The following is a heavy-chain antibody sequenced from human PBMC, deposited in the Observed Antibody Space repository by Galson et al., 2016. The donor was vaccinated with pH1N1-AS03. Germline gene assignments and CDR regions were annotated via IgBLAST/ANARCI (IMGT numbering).Heavy chain of an antibody. Sequence: SETLSLTCTVSGGSMSSYYWSWIRQPPGKGMEWIGYIYYSGSTNYNPSLKRRVTISVDTSKNQFSLRLSSVTAADTALYYCARSPRTIAVAGTFPRRFDPWGQGMLVTVSS. V-gene: IGHV4-59*08. CDR3: ARSPRTIAVAGTFPRRFDP. J-gene: IGHJ5*02. CDR2: IYYSGST. D-gene: IGHD6-19*01. CDR1: GGSMSSYY.